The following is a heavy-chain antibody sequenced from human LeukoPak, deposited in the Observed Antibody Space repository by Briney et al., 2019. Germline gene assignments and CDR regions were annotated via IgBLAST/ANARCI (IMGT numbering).Heavy chain of an antibody. V-gene: IGHV1-8*01. CDR2: VNPNTGST. Sequence: GASVTVSCKASGYTFTHYDINWVRQAAGPGLEWMAWVNPNTGSTEYAHKFQGRVTITTDTSITTVYLQLSSLRSEDTAVYFCARVADAKSLQGGNYFDPWGQGTLVTVSS. J-gene: IGHJ5*02. CDR3: ARVADAKSLQGGNYFDP. CDR1: GYTFTHYD. D-gene: IGHD1-7*01.